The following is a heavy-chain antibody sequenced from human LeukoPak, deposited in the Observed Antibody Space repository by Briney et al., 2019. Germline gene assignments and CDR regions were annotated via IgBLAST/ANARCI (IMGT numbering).Heavy chain of an antibody. D-gene: IGHD6-19*01. CDR3: ARMGIAVADAFDI. CDR2: ISSSSSYI. J-gene: IGHJ3*02. V-gene: IGHV3-21*01. CDR1: GFTFSSYS. Sequence: GGSLRLSCAASGFTFSSYSMNWVRQAPGKGLECVSSISSSSSYIYYADSVKGRFTISRDNAKNSLYLQMNSLRAEDTAVYYCARMGIAVADAFDIWGQGTMVTVSS.